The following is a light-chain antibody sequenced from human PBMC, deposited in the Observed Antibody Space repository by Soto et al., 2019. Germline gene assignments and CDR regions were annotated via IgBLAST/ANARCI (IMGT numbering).Light chain of an antibody. V-gene: IGLV2-8*01. CDR2: AVT. CDR3: CSYGGRVNLV. Sequence: QSALTQPASVSGSPGQSITISCTGTSSDVGGYNYVSWYQQHPGKAPKLMIYAVTKRPSGVPDRFSGSKSGNTASLTVSGLQVEDEAEYYCCSYGGRVNLVFGGGTKLTVL. J-gene: IGLJ2*01. CDR1: SSDVGGYNY.